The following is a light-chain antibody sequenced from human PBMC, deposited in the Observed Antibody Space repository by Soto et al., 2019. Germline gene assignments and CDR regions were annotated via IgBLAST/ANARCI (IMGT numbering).Light chain of an antibody. Sequence: IVLPQSPAALSLSPGERATLSCRASQSVGSSLAWYQQKPGQAPRLLIYDASNRATGIPARFSGSGSGTDFTLTISSLESEDFAVYYCLQRGDWPPLTFGQGTKV. CDR1: QSVGSS. J-gene: IGKJ1*01. CDR2: DAS. CDR3: LQRGDWPPLT. V-gene: IGKV3-11*01.